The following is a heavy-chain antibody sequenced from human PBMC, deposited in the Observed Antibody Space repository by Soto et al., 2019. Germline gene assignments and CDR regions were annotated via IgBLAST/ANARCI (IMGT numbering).Heavy chain of an antibody. V-gene: IGHV3-33*01. D-gene: IGHD3-10*01. Sequence: PGGSLRLSCAASGFTFSSYGMHWDRQAPGKGLEWVAVIWYDGSNKYYADSVKGRFTISRDNSKNTLYLQMNSLRAEDTAVYYCARVIVNYYGSGSYISKDAFDIWGQGTMVTVSS. CDR3: ARVIVNYYGSGSYISKDAFDI. CDR1: GFTFSSYG. J-gene: IGHJ3*02. CDR2: IWYDGSNK.